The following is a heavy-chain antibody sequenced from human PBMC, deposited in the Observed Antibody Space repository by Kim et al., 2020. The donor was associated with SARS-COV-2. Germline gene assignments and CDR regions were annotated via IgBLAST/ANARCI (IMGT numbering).Heavy chain of an antibody. V-gene: IGHV3-23*01. Sequence: GGSLRLSCVASGFTFGNYAMNWVRQAPGKGPEWVSHIGGGGSDTDYAESVKGRFTISRDNSKNTVDLQMNNLRVEDTAIYYCANDFWSGNGIYDPFDIWGQGTVVTVSS. J-gene: IGHJ3*02. CDR3: ANDFWSGNGIYDPFDI. D-gene: IGHD3-3*01. CDR2: IGGGGSDT. CDR1: GFTFGNYA.